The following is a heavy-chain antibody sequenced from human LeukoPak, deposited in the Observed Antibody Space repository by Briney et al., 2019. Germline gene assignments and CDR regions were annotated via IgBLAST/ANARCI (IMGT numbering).Heavy chain of an antibody. J-gene: IGHJ4*02. CDR3: ARKWFGEYFDY. CDR2: ISSSSSYI. Sequence: PGGSLRLSCAASGFTFSSYSMNWVRQAPGKGLEWVSSISSSSSYIYYADSVKGRFTISRDNAKNSLYQQMNSLRAEDTAVYYCARKWFGEYFDYWGQGTLVTVSS. CDR1: GFTFSSYS. V-gene: IGHV3-21*01. D-gene: IGHD3-10*01.